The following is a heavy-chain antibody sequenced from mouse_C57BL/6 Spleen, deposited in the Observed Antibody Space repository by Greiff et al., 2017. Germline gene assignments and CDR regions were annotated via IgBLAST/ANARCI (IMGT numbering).Heavy chain of an antibody. V-gene: IGHV1-59*01. CDR1: GYTFTSYW. CDR2: IDPSDSYT. J-gene: IGHJ4*01. CDR3: ARRYYGSRAYAMDY. D-gene: IGHD1-1*01. Sequence: VQLQQPGAELVRPGTSVKLSCKASGYTFTSYWMHWVKQRPGQGLEWIGVIDPSDSYTNYNQKFKGKATLTVDTSSGTAYMQLSSLTSEDSAVYYCARRYYGSRAYAMDYWGQGASVTVSS.